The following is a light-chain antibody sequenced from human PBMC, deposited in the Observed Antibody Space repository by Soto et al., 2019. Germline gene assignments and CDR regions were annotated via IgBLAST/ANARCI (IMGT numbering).Light chain of an antibody. CDR2: EVS. J-gene: IGLJ2*01. CDR3: SSYAGSSTVV. V-gene: IGLV2-8*01. CDR1: SSDVGGYNY. Sequence: QSALTQPPSASGSPGQSVTISCTGTSSDVGGYNYVSWYQQHPGKAPKLMIYEVSKRPSGVPDRFSGSKSGNTASLTVSGLQGEDEADYYCSSYAGSSTVVFGGGTQLTVL.